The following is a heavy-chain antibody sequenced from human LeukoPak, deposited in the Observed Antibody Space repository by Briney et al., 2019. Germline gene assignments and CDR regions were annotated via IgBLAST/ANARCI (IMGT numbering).Heavy chain of an antibody. V-gene: IGHV4-59*08. Sequence: PSETLSLTCTVSGGSISSYYWSWIRQPPGKGLEWIGYIYYSGSTNYNPSLKSRVTISVDTSKNQFSLKLSSVTAADTAVYYCARHASFRARYFDYWGQGTLVTVSS. CDR1: GGSISSYY. D-gene: IGHD3-9*01. CDR2: IYYSGST. CDR3: ARHASFRARYFDY. J-gene: IGHJ4*02.